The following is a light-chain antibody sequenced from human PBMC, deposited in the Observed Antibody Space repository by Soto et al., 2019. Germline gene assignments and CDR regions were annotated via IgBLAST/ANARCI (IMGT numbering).Light chain of an antibody. CDR3: HGNGSSPRT. V-gene: IGKV3-20*01. CDR2: GAS. J-gene: IGKJ1*01. Sequence: EIVLTQSPGTLSLSPGERATLSCRASQSVSSSYLAWYQQKPGQAPRLLIYGASSRATGIPDRFSGRGSGTIFTLNISRLEPEVFAVYYWHGNGSSPRTCGQGTKVEIK. CDR1: QSVSSSY.